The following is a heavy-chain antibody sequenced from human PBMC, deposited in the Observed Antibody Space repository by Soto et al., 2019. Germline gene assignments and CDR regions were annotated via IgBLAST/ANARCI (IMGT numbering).Heavy chain of an antibody. CDR1: RDTFTSYY. D-gene: IGHD1-26*01. V-gene: IGHV1-46*01. J-gene: IGHJ5*02. CDR3: ARSSGGNFGIIIEGTNWFDP. Sequence: SVKVSCKSPRDTFTSYYINWVRQAPGQGLEWMGVINPHGGSTAYAQKFKGRVTLTRDTSASTVYMEVSSLTSEDTAMYYCARSSGGNFGIIIEGTNWFDPWGKGPLVTVSS. CDR2: INPHGGST.